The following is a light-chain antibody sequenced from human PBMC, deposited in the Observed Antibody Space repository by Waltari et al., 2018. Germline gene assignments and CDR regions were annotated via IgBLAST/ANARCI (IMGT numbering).Light chain of an antibody. CDR3: CSNVGSSVF. Sequence: QSALTQPASVSGSPGQSITISCTGFNSNVGSYNLVSWYQTHPGKAPKLLIYEGNRRSSWVSNRCSGSKSDTAASLTLAGLQAEDEAEYYCCSNVGSSVFFGGGTKLTVL. CDR2: EGN. V-gene: IGLV2-23*03. CDR1: NSNVGSYNL. J-gene: IGLJ2*01.